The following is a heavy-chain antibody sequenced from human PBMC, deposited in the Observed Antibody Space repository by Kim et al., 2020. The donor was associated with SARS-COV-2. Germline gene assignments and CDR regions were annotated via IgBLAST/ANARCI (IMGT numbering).Heavy chain of an antibody. V-gene: IGHV3-11*06. CDR3: AMYYYGSGSYSLHPFDY. Sequence: KGRFTISRDNAKNSLYLQMNSLRAEDTAVYYCAMYYYGSGSYSLHPFDYWGQGTLVTVSS. D-gene: IGHD3-10*01. J-gene: IGHJ4*02.